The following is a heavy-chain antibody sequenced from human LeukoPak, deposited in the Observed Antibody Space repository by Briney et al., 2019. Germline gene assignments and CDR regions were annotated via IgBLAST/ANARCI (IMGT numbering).Heavy chain of an antibody. CDR1: GFTFSGYS. CDR2: ISSSSSTI. D-gene: IGHD3-9*01. Sequence: GGSLRLSCAASGFTFSGYSMNWVRQAPGKGLEWVSYISSSSSTIYYADSVKGRFTISRDNAKNSLYLQMNSLRAEDTAVYYCARGARGYFDWLFSGDYWGQGTLVTVSS. V-gene: IGHV3-48*01. CDR3: ARGARGYFDWLFSGDY. J-gene: IGHJ4*02.